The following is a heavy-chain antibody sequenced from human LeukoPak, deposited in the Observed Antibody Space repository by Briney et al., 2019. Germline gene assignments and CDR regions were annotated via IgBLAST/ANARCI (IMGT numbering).Heavy chain of an antibody. J-gene: IGHJ2*01. CDR2: ISGSCGST. CDR3: AKFGHAGPHL. Sequence: GGSLRLSCAASGFTFSSYAMSWVRQAPGEGLEWVSAISGSCGSTYYADSVKGRFTISRDNSKNTLYLQMNSLRAENTAVYFCAKFGHAGPHLWGRGTLVTVSS. V-gene: IGHV3-23*01. CDR1: GFTFSSYA. D-gene: IGHD3-10*01.